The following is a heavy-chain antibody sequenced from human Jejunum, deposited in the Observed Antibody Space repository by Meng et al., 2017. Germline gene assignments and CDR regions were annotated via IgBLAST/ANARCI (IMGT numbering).Heavy chain of an antibody. Sequence: QVQLVQSGAEEKKPGSSVKVSCKASGGTFSTYTIHWVRQASGQGLEWMGKTVPVLGTTDYAQKFQGRITITADKSTTTAYMELSSLTSEDTAAYYCSRDGGTGVGGYYFDGWGQGTLVTVSS. D-gene: IGHD1-1*01. J-gene: IGHJ4*02. CDR2: TVPVLGTT. V-gene: IGHV1-69*08. CDR1: GGTFSTYT. CDR3: SRDGGTGVGGYYFDG.